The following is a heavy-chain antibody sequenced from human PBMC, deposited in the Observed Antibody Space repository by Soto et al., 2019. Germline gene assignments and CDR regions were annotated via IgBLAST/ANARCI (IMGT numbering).Heavy chain of an antibody. CDR3: ARVTQAAIQLWYPSFRY. CDR1: GYTFTSYD. Sequence: QVQLVQSGAEVKKPGASVKVSCKASGYTFTSYDINWVRQATGQGLEWMGWMNPNSGNTGYAQKFQGRVTMTENTSRSTAYMELSSRRSEDTAVYYCARVTQAAIQLWYPSFRYWGQGTLFTVSS. CDR2: MNPNSGNT. J-gene: IGHJ4*02. D-gene: IGHD5-18*01. V-gene: IGHV1-8*01.